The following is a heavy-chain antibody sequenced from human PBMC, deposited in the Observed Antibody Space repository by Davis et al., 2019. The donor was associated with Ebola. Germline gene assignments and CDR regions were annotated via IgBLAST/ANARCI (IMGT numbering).Heavy chain of an antibody. Sequence: ASVKVSCKASGYTFNIYGISWVRQAPGQGLEWMGWISGYNGNAYYPQNLRARVTMTTDTSTSTAYMELRGLRSVTAADTAVYYCARHRRTGYYYIFDYWGQGTLVTVSS. CDR3: ARHRRTGYYYIFDY. D-gene: IGHD3-22*01. CDR1: GYTFNIYG. V-gene: IGHV1-18*01. J-gene: IGHJ4*02. CDR2: ISGYNGNA.